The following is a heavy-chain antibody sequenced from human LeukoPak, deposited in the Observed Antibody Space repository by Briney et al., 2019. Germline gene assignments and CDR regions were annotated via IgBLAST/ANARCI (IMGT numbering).Heavy chain of an antibody. Sequence: GGSLRLSCVASGFTFTNYGMMLVRQAPGKGLVWVSYINSDGRSTTYADSVKGRFTNSRDNAKNTLYLQMSSLRAEDTAMYYCARNSNGMSNWGQGTLVTVSS. J-gene: IGHJ4*02. CDR1: GFTFTNYG. D-gene: IGHD2-8*01. CDR3: ARNSNGMSN. V-gene: IGHV3-74*01. CDR2: INSDGRST.